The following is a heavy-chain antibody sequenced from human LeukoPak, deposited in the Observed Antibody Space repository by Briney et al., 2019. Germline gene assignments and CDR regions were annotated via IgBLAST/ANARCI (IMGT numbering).Heavy chain of an antibody. CDR1: GFTFSTYG. Sequence: GRSLRLSCAASGFTFSTYGIHWVRQAPGKGLEWVAVISYDGSSKDYADSLKGRFTISRDNSINTLYLQMNSLRVEDTAIYYCAKEATVTPGNVNWFDTWGQGTLVTVSS. V-gene: IGHV3-30*18. J-gene: IGHJ5*02. CDR3: AKEATVTPGNVNWFDT. D-gene: IGHD4-17*01. CDR2: ISYDGSSK.